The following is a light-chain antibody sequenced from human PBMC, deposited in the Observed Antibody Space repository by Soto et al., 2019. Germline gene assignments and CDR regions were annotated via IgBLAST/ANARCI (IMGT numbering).Light chain of an antibody. CDR1: QSISSY. V-gene: IGKV1-39*01. J-gene: IGKJ4*01. Sequence: DIQMPQSPSSLSASVGDRVTITCRASQSISSYLNWYQQKPGKAPKLLIYAASSLQSGVPSRFSGSGSGTDFTLTISSLQPEDFATYYCQQSYSTSTTFGGGTKVEIK. CDR3: QQSYSTSTT. CDR2: AAS.